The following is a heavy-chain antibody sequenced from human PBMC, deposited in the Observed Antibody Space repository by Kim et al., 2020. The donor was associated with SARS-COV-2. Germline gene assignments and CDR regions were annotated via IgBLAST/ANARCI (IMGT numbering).Heavy chain of an antibody. CDR2: MNPNSGHT. V-gene: IGHV1-8*01. J-gene: IGHJ6*02. Sequence: ASVKVSCKASGYNFGNYDINWVRQAPGQGLEWMGWMNPNSGHTTFALKFQGRVTMTTNSSINTAYMEVSSLTSEDTAVYYCARTCIAAVGLRNHYCRDYYAMDVWGQGTTVTVSS. D-gene: IGHD2-8*01. CDR1: GYNFGNYD. CDR3: ARTCIAAVGLRNHYCRDYYAMDV.